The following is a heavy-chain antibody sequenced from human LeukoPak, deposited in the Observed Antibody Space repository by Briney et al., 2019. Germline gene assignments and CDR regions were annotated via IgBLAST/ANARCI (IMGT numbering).Heavy chain of an antibody. Sequence: VASVKVSCKTSGGTLNSHTFTWVRQAPGQGLEWMGRITPIIDSAKYAQKFQDRISITADKSTTTVYMELSSLGSEDTAVYFCARVNLRGSQYNWFDPWGQGTLVTVSS. J-gene: IGHJ5*02. V-gene: IGHV1-69*08. CDR1: GGTLNSHT. CDR2: ITPIIDSA. D-gene: IGHD1-26*01. CDR3: ARVNLRGSQYNWFDP.